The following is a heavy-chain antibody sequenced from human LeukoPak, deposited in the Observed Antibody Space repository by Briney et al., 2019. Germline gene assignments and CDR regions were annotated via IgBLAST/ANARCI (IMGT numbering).Heavy chain of an antibody. CDR2: ISSSSSYI. V-gene: IGHV3-21*04. CDR1: GFTFSSYS. J-gene: IGHJ4*02. D-gene: IGHD2-2*01. Sequence: GGSLRLSCAASGFTFSSYSMSWVRQAPGKGLEWVSSISSSSSYIYYADSVKGRFTISRDNSKNTLYLQMNSLRAEDTAVYYCAKGRYYCSSTGCYPFDYWGQGTLVTVSS. CDR3: AKGRYYCSSTGCYPFDY.